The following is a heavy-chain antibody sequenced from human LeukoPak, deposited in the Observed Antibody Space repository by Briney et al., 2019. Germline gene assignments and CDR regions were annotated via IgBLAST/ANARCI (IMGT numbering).Heavy chain of an antibody. CDR3: ARTSYYYGSGSYQFDY. J-gene: IGHJ4*02. Sequence: PSETLSLTCTVSGGSISSYYWSWIRQPPGKGLEWIGYIYYSGSTNYNPSLKSRVTISVDTSKNQFSLKPSSVTAADTAFYYCARTSYYYGSGSYQFDYWGQGTLVTVSS. D-gene: IGHD3-10*01. V-gene: IGHV4-59*08. CDR1: GGSISSYY. CDR2: IYYSGST.